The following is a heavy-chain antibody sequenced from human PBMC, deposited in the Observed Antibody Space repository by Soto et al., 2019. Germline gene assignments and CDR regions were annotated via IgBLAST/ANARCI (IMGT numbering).Heavy chain of an antibody. CDR2: MNPNSGNT. J-gene: IGHJ4*02. V-gene: IGHV1-8*01. Sequence: ASVKVSCKASGYTFTSYDINWVRQATGQGLEWMGWMNPNSGNTGYAQKFQGRVTMTRNTSISTAYMELSSLRSEDTAVYYCAIRPLASDYSDYWGQGTLVTVSS. D-gene: IGHD6-19*01. CDR3: AIRPLASDYSDY. CDR1: GYTFTSYD.